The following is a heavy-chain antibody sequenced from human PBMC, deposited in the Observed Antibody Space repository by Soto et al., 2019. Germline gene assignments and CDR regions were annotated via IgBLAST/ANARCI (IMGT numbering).Heavy chain of an antibody. CDR3: AKESWCQFRS. CDR1: GFTFSAYY. D-gene: IGHD6-13*01. J-gene: IGHJ5*02. Sequence: QVQLVESGGDLVTPGGSLRLSCAGSGFTFSAYYMAWIRQSPGKGLEWISSISQSGDAQFYTDSVKGRFTISRDNANNTVYLEMNSLRAEDMAVYYCAKESWCQFRSWGQGALVSVSS. CDR2: ISQSGDAQ. V-gene: IGHV3-11*01.